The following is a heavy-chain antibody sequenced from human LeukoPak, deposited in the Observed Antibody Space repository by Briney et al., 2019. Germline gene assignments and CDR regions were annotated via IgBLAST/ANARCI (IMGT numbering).Heavy chain of an antibody. CDR2: INHSGST. V-gene: IGHV4-34*01. CDR1: GGSFSGYY. CDR3: ARFPQWLVQNYYYMDV. Sequence: SETLSLTCAVYGGSFSGYYWSWIRQPPGKGLEWIREINHSGSTNYNPSLKSRVTISVDTSKNQFSLKLSSVTAAGTAVYYCARFPQWLVQNYYYMDVWGKGTTVTVSS. D-gene: IGHD6-19*01. J-gene: IGHJ6*03.